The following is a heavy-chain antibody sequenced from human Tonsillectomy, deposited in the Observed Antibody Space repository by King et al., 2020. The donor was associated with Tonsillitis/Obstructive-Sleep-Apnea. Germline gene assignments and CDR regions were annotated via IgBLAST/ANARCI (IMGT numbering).Heavy chain of an antibody. V-gene: IGHV5-10-1*03. Sequence: QLVQSAAEVKKPGESLRISCEGSGYSFTSYWITWVRQMPGKGLEWMGRIDPIDYYTNYRPSFQGHVTISADKSISTAYLQWSSLQASYTAMYYCARVDFSSASCYSENWFDLWGQGTLVTVSS. CDR3: ARVDFSSASCYSENWFDL. D-gene: IGHD2-2*01. CDR2: IDPIDYYT. J-gene: IGHJ5*02. CDR1: GYSFTSYW.